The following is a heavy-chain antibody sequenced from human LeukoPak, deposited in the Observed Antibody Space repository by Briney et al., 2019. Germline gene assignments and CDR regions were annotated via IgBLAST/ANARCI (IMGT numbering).Heavy chain of an antibody. J-gene: IGHJ6*02. V-gene: IGHV1-2*02. CDR3: ARDRKTTVTMSSGLYGLDV. D-gene: IGHD4-11*01. CDR1: GYTFTDYY. CDR2: INPNNGAS. Sequence: ASVKVSCKASGYTFTDYYLEWVRQAPGQGPEWMGWINPNNGASNFALQFRGRVSLTRDTSISTAYMQLSSLASDDTAVYYCARDRKTTVTMSSGLYGLDVWGQGTTVTVSS.